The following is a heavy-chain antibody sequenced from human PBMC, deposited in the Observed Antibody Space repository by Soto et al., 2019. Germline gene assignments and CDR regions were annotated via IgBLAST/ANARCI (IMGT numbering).Heavy chain of an antibody. D-gene: IGHD4-17*01. Sequence: GSLRLSCVASGFTFSSFSMNWVRQAPGKGLEWVAYISRISNSIYYADSVKGRFTISRDNAKNALYLQMSSLRAEDTAIYYCATYDYDNHGGSFDIWGQGTKVTVSS. V-gene: IGHV3-48*01. CDR3: ATYDYDNHGGSFDI. CDR2: ISRISNSI. J-gene: IGHJ3*02. CDR1: GFTFSSFS.